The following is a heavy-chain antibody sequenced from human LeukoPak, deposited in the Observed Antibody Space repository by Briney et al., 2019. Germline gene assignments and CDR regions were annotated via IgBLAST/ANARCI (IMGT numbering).Heavy chain of an antibody. CDR1: GYTLTELS. CDR3: AREKVTYFDY. Sequence: ASVKVSCKVSGYTLTELSMHWVRQAPGKGLEWMGGFDPEDGETIYAQKFQGRVTITADESTSTAYMELSSLRSEDTAVYYCAREKVTYFDYWGQGTLVTVSS. J-gene: IGHJ4*02. V-gene: IGHV1-24*01. CDR2: FDPEDGET.